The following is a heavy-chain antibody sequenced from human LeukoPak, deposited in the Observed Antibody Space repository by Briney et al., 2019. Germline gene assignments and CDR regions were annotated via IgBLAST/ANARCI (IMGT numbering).Heavy chain of an antibody. J-gene: IGHJ4*02. CDR1: GGTFSSYT. CDR2: IISILGIA. Sequence: ASVKVSCKASGGTFSSYTISWVRQAPGQGVEWMGRIISILGIANYAQTFHGRVTIPADKSTSTAYMELSSLTSEDTAVYYCARAAFGIVGATAFFDYWGQGTLVTVSS. CDR3: ARAAFGIVGATAFFDY. V-gene: IGHV1-69*02. D-gene: IGHD1-26*01.